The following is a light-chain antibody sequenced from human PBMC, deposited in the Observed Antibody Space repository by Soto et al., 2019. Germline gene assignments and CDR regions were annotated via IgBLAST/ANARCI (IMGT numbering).Light chain of an antibody. J-gene: IGKJ1*01. V-gene: IGKV1-5*03. Sequence: DIQMTQSPSTLSASVGDRVTITCRASQSISSWLAWYQQKPGKAPKLLIYKASSLESGVPSRFSGSGSGTEFTLTISSLQPDDFAAYYCQQYNSYSVTFGQGTKVAIK. CDR2: KAS. CDR1: QSISSW. CDR3: QQYNSYSVT.